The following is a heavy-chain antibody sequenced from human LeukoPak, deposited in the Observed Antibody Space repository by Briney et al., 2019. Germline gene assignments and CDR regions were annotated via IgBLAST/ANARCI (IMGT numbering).Heavy chain of an antibody. J-gene: IGHJ4*02. CDR3: ARGVVLMHYATFDS. D-gene: IGHD2-8*01. CDR1: GGSFSGYY. CDR2: IIHSGRT. Sequence: PSETLSLTCAVYGGSFSGYYWTWIRQSPGKGLEWIAEIIHSGRTNYNPSLESRVTISVDTPKKQFSLKLNSVTAADTAVYYCARGVVLMHYATFDSWGQGTLVTVSS. V-gene: IGHV4-34*12.